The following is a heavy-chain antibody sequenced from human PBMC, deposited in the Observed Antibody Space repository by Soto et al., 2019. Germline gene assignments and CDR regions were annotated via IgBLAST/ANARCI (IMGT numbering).Heavy chain of an antibody. D-gene: IGHD1-1*01. CDR1: GASISGFY. Sequence: ETLSLTCTVSGASISGFYWSWIRKSAGKGLEWIGRIYATGTTGYNPSLKSRVMMSVDTSKKQFSLKLRSVTAADTAVYYCVRDGTKTLRDWFDPWGQGISVTVSS. CDR2: IYATGTT. CDR3: VRDGTKTLRDWFDP. J-gene: IGHJ5*02. V-gene: IGHV4-4*07.